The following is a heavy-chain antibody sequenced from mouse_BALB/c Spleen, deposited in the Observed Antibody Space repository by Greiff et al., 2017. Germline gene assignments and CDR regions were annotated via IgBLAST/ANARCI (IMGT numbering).Heavy chain of an antibody. CDR2: IWAGGST. D-gene: IGHD1-1*01. CDR1: GFSLTSYG. CDR3: ASYYGSSWGYAMDY. V-gene: IGHV2-9*02. Sequence: VKLVESGPGLVAPSQSLSITCTVSGFSLTSYGVHWVRQPPGKGLEWLGVIWAGGSTNYNSALMSRLSISKDNSKSQVFLKMNSLQTDDTAMYYCASYYGSSWGYAMDYWGQGTSVTVSS. J-gene: IGHJ4*01.